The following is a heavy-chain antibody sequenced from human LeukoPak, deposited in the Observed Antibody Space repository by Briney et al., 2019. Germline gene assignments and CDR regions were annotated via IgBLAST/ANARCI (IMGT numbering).Heavy chain of an antibody. D-gene: IGHD2-2*01. Sequence: PGGSLRLSCAASGFTFSSYSMNWVRQAPGKGLEWVSSISSSSSYIYYADSVKGRFTISRDNAKNSLYLQMNSLRAEDTAVYYCARDLRRCSSTSCRDYWGQGTLATVSS. CDR2: ISSSSSYI. CDR1: GFTFSSYS. J-gene: IGHJ4*02. CDR3: ARDLRRCSSTSCRDY. V-gene: IGHV3-21*01.